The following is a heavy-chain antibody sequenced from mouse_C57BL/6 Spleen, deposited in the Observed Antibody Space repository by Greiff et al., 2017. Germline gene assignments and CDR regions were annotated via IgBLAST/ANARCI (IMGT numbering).Heavy chain of an antibody. D-gene: IGHD1-1*01. J-gene: IGHJ2*01. CDR2: ILPGSGST. V-gene: IGHV1-9*01. CDR1: GSTFTGYW. CDR3: ARFLITTVVATS. Sequence: VQLQQSGAELMKPGASVKLSCTATGSTFTGYWIEWVKQRPGHGLEWIGEILPGSGSTNYNEKFKGKATFTADTTSNTAYMQLSSLTPEDSAIEYYARFLITTVVATSWGQGTTLTVAS.